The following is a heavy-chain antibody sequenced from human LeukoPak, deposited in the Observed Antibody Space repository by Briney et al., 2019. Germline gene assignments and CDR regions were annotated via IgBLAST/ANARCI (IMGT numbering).Heavy chain of an antibody. Sequence: PGGSLRLSCAASEFTLSTHGMSWVRQAPGKGLEWVSFISSGVGSTNYADAVKGRFTMSRDTAQNTLYLQMNSLRDDDTATYYCAKGRGSNSIYEYWGQGTLVTVS. J-gene: IGHJ4*02. D-gene: IGHD2-2*01. CDR2: ISSGVGST. CDR3: AKGRGSNSIYEY. V-gene: IGHV3-23*01. CDR1: EFTLSTHG.